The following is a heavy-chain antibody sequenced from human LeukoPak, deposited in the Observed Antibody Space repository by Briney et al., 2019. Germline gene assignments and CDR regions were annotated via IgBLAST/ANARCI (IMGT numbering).Heavy chain of an antibody. CDR2: IYYSGST. CDR3: ARSPYCSSTSCATIDY. J-gene: IGHJ4*02. CDR1: GGSFSGYY. Sequence: PSETLSLTCAVYGGSFSGYYWSWIRQPPGKGLEWIGYIYYSGSTNYNPSLKSRVTISVDTSKNQFSLKLSSVTAADTAVYYCARSPYCSSTSCATIDYWGQGTLVTVSS. V-gene: IGHV4-59*01. D-gene: IGHD2-2*01.